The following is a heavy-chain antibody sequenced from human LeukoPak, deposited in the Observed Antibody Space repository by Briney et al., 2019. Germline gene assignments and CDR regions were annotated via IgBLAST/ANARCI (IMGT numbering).Heavy chain of an antibody. J-gene: IGHJ4*02. V-gene: IGHV4-30-4*01. CDR2: IYYSGST. CDR3: AGHLYYYGSGSYYPY. D-gene: IGHD3-10*01. CDR1: GGSISSGDYY. Sequence: SETLSLTCTVSGGSISSGDYYWSWIRQPPGKGLEWIGYIYYSGSTYYNPSLKSRVTISVDTSKNQFSLKLSSVTAADTAVYYCAGHLYYYGSGSYYPYWGQGTLVTVSS.